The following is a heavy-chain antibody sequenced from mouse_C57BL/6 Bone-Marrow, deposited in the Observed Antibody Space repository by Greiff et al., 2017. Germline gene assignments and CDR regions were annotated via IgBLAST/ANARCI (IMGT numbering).Heavy chain of an antibody. J-gene: IGHJ3*01. CDR2: IRSKSNNYAT. CDR1: GFSFNTYA. Sequence: DAGGGLVQPKGSLKLSCAASGFSFNTYAMNWVRQAPGKGLEWVARIRSKSNNYATYYADSVKDRFTISRDDSESMLYLQMNNLKTEDTAMYYCVGQDSWFAYWGQGTLVTVSA. V-gene: IGHV10-1*01. CDR3: VGQDSWFAY.